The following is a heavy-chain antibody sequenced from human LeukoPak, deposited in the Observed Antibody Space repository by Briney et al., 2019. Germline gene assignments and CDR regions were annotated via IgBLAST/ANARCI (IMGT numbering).Heavy chain of an antibody. V-gene: IGHV5-51*01. D-gene: IGHD6-6*01. CDR1: GSSFTSYW. Sequence: GASLQISCKGSGSSFTSYWIGWVRPLPGKGLEWMGIIYPGDSDTRYSPSFQGQVTISADKSISTAYLQWSSLKASDTAMYYCARLGTKYSSSSFAGGADYWGQGTLVTVSS. CDR3: ARLGTKYSSSSFAGGADY. J-gene: IGHJ4*02. CDR2: IYPGDSDT.